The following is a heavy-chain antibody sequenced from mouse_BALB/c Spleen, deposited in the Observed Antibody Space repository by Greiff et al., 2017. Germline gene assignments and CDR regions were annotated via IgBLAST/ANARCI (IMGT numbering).Heavy chain of an antibody. CDR1: GYTFTSYW. J-gene: IGHJ1*01. CDR2: IDPYDSDT. CDR3: ARLTGISDGYFAV. Sequence: VKLQQPGAELVRPGASVKLSCKASGYTFTSYWMNWVKQRPEQGLEWIGRIDPYDSDTHYNQKFKDKAILTVDKSSSTAYMQLSSLTSEDSAVYYCARLTGISDGYFAVWGAGTTVTVSS. V-gene: IGHV1-74*01.